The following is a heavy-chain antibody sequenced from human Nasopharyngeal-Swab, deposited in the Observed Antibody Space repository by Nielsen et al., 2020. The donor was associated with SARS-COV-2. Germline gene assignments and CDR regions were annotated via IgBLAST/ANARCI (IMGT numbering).Heavy chain of an antibody. CDR1: GVTFTSSA. Sequence: SVKDSGKASGVTFTSSAVQWERQARGQRREWIGWIVVGSGNTNYAQKFQERVTITRDMSTSTAYMELSSLRSEDTAVYYCAAYSSGPYYYYYGMDVWGQGTTVTVSS. CDR3: AAYSSGPYYYYYGMDV. CDR2: IVVGSGNT. V-gene: IGHV1-58*01. D-gene: IGHD4-11*01. J-gene: IGHJ6*02.